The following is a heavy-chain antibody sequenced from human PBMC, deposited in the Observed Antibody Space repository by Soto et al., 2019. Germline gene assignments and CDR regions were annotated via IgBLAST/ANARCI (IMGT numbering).Heavy chain of an antibody. Sequence: SETLSLTCTVSGDSISNKYWSWIRQPAGKGLEWIGRIYTSGSSNYNPSLKSRVTMSIDTSKNQFSLKLRSVTAADTAVYYCAKIKMSVGVTAYYHGMDVWGQGAKVTVSS. V-gene: IGHV4-4*07. CDR1: GDSISNKY. CDR3: AKIKMSVGVTAYYHGMDV. D-gene: IGHD2-21*02. CDR2: IYTSGSS. J-gene: IGHJ6*02.